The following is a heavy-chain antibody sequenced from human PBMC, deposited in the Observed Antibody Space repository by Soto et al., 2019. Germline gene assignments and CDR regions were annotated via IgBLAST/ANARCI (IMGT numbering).Heavy chain of an antibody. V-gene: IGHV4-34*01. CDR2: INHSGST. D-gene: IGHD6-19*01. CDR1: GGSFSGYY. Sequence: SETLSLTCAVYGGSFSGYYWSWIRQPPGKGLEWIGEINHSGSTNYNPSLKSRVTISVDTSKNQFSLKLSSVTAADTAVYYCARGRGSSGWYRNWFDPWGQGTLVTVSS. CDR3: ARGRGSSGWYRNWFDP. J-gene: IGHJ5*02.